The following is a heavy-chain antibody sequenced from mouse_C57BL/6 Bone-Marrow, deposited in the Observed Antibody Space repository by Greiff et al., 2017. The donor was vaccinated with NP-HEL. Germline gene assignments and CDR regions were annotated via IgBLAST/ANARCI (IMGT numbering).Heavy chain of an antibody. D-gene: IGHD2-3*01. CDR3: ARRGWLLLGY. CDR1: GFTFSSYT. Sequence: EVKVVESGGGLVKPGGSLKLSCAASGFTFSSYTMSWVRQTPEKRLEWVATISGGGGNTYYPDSVKGRFTISRDNAKNTLYLQMSSLRSEDTALYYCARRGWLLLGYWGQGTSVTVST. V-gene: IGHV5-9*01. CDR2: ISGGGGNT. J-gene: IGHJ4*01.